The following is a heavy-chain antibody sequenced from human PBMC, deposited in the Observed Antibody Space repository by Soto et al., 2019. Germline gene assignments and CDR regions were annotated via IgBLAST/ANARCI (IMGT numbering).Heavy chain of an antibody. J-gene: IGHJ4*02. CDR2: INTATGNT. CDR1: GSAFTLYG. V-gene: IGHV1-3*04. CDR3: AKDSVNYRFDY. Sequence: QVQVVQSGAEVKKPWASVRVSCQASGSAFTLYGIHWVRQAPGQRLEWMGWINTATGNTEYSQKFQGRITVSRDTSASTAYMELSSLTSEDTAVYYCAKDSVNYRFDYWGQGTLVTVSS. D-gene: IGHD3-10*01.